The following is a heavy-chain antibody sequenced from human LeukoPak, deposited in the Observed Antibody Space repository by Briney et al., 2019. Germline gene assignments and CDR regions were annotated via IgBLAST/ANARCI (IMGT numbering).Heavy chain of an antibody. CDR3: ARDPYCSSTSCYILDY. J-gene: IGHJ4*02. D-gene: IGHD2-2*01. CDR1: GFTFSSYS. Sequence: GSLRLSCAASGFTFSSYSMNWVRQAPGKGLEWVSSISSSSSYIYYADSVKGRFTISRDNAKNSLYLQMNSLRAEDTAVYYCARDPYCSSTSCYILDYWGQGTLVTVSS. CDR2: ISSSSSYI. V-gene: IGHV3-21*01.